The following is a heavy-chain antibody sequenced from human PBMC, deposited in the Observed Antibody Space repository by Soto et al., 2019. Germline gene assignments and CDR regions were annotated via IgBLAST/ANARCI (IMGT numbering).Heavy chain of an antibody. CDR1: GGSVSSGSYY. V-gene: IGHV4-61*01. CDR2: IYYSVST. J-gene: IGHJ6*02. D-gene: IGHD2-8*02. Sequence: QVQLQESGPGLVKPSETLSLTCTVSGGSVSSGSYYWSWIRQPPGKGLEWIGYIYYSVSTNYNPSLKIRVTISVDTAKNQFSLKLSSVTAADTAVYYCARFTNMVLGGMDVWGQGTTVTVSS. CDR3: ARFTNMVLGGMDV.